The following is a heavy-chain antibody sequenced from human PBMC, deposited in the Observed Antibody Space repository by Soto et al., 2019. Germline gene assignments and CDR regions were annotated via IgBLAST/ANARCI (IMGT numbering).Heavy chain of an antibody. Sequence: QVQLVQSGAEVKKPGASVKVSCKSSGYPFTHYGSTWVRQAPGQGLERMGWISPFNGNTNYGQTLQGRVTLTTDTSPSTVYMELRSLRSDDTAVYYCARDQSFDRSYYYGIDVW. V-gene: IGHV1-18*01. CDR2: ISPFNGNT. J-gene: IGHJ6*01. D-gene: IGHD3-10*01. CDR1: GYPFTHYG. CDR3: ARDQSFDRSYYYGIDV.